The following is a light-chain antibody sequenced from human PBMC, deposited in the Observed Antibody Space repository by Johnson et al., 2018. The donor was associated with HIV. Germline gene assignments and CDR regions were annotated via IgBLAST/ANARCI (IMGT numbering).Light chain of an antibody. J-gene: IGLJ1*01. CDR1: SSNIGNNY. CDR3: GTWDSRLRNV. Sequence: QSVLTQPPSVSAAPGQKVTISCSGSSSNIGNNYVSWYQQLPGTAPKLLIYENNKRPSGIPDRFSGSKSGTSATLGITGLQTGDEADYYGGTWDSRLRNVFGTVTKVTVL. V-gene: IGLV1-51*02. CDR2: ENN.